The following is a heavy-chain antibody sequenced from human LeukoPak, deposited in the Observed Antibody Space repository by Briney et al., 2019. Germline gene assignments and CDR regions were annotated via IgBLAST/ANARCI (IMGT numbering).Heavy chain of an antibody. D-gene: IGHD4-17*01. V-gene: IGHV1-24*01. CDR3: ATDHGDYHFDY. CDR1: GYTLTELS. Sequence: ASVKVSCKVSGYTLTELSMHWVRQAPGKGLEWMGGFDPEDGETIYAQKFQGRVTMIEDTSTDTAYMELSSLRSEDTAVYYCATDHGDYHFDYWGQGTLVTVSS. CDR2: FDPEDGET. J-gene: IGHJ4*02.